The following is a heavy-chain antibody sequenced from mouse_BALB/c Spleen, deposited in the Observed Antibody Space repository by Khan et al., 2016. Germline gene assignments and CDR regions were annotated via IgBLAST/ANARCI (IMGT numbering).Heavy chain of an antibody. Sequence: IQLVQSGPELVKPGASVKISCKASGYTFTDYNMHWVKQSHGKSLEWIGYIYPYNGGTGYNQKFKSKATLTVDNSSSTAYMELRSLTSEDSAVYYCAIIDGYLHAVPHYYAMDYWGQGTSVTVSS. J-gene: IGHJ4*01. D-gene: IGHD2-3*01. V-gene: IGHV1S29*02. CDR1: GYTFTDYN. CDR2: IYPYNGGT. CDR3: AIIDGYLHAVPHYYAMDY.